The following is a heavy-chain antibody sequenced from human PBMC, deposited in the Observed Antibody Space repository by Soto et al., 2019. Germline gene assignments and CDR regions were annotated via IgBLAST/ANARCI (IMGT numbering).Heavy chain of an antibody. CDR3: AKAKGVPYSSSWYGMDV. J-gene: IGHJ6*02. CDR2: ISGGGGST. D-gene: IGHD6-13*01. CDR1: GFTFSSYA. V-gene: IGHV3-23*01. Sequence: GGSLRLSCAASGFTFSSYAMSWVRQAPGKGLEWVSAISGGGGSTYYADSVKGRFTISRDNSKNTLYLQMNSLRAEDTAVYYCAKAKGVPYSSSWYGMDVWGQGTTVTVSS.